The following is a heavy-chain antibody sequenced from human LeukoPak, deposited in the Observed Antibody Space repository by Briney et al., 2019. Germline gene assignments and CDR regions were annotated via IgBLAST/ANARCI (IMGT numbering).Heavy chain of an antibody. CDR2: IKQDGSDK. V-gene: IGHV3-7*01. CDR1: GFTVSSNY. J-gene: IGHJ4*02. Sequence: QTGGSLRLSCAASGFTVSSNYMSWVRQAPGKGLEWVANIKQDGSDKYYVDSVKGRFTISRGNAKNSLYLQMNTLRAEDTAVYYCARGEGLGTTNGGYYFAYWGQGSLVIVSS. D-gene: IGHD1-26*01. CDR3: ARGEGLGTTNGGYYFAY.